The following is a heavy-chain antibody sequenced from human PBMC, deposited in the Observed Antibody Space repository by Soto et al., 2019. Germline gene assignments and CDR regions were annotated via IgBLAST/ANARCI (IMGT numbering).Heavy chain of an antibody. CDR1: GGSISSSSYY. D-gene: IGHD6-6*01. J-gene: IGHJ3*02. Sequence: SETLSLTCTVSGGSISSSSYYWGWIRQPPGKGLEWIGSIYYSGSTYYNPSLKSRVTISVDTSKNQFSLKLSSVTAADTAVYYCARHQEQLVRAAFDIWGQGTMVTVSS. V-gene: IGHV4-39*01. CDR3: ARHQEQLVRAAFDI. CDR2: IYYSGST.